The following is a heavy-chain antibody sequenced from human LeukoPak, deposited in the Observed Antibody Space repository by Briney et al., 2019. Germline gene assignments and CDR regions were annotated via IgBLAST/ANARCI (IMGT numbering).Heavy chain of an antibody. CDR1: GGTFGIYG. D-gene: IGHD1-7*01. CDR2: IIPMYCTP. V-gene: IGHV1-69*05. CDR3: ARGATGTTFYHWLDP. Sequence: SVKVSCKASGGTFGIYGMSWVRQAPGQGLEWMGGIIPMYCTPTYAERFEGRVTISTDDSTSTVYMELSSLRSEDTAVYYCARGATGTTFYHWLDPWGQGTLVTVSS. J-gene: IGHJ5*02.